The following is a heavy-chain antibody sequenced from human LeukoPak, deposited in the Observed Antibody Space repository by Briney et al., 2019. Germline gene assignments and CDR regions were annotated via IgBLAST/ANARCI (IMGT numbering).Heavy chain of an antibody. V-gene: IGHV4-59*01. CDR2: IYDSGST. J-gene: IGHJ3*02. D-gene: IGHD3-22*01. CDR1: GGSSSSYY. CDR3: ARDRPRTYYYDSKGAFDI. Sequence: SETLSLTCTVSGGSSSSYYWSWIRQPPAKGLEWIGYIYDSGSTNYNPSLKSRVTISVDTSKNQFSLKLSSVTAEDTAVYYCARDRPRTYYYDSKGAFDIWGQGTMVTVSS.